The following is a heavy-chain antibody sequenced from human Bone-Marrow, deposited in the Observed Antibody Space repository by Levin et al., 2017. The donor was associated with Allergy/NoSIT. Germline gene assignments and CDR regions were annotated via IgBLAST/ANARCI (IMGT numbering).Heavy chain of an antibody. V-gene: IGHV3-48*03. CDR3: ASDKRSGGVTPDWYFDL. CDR1: GFSFSDYE. CDR2: ISSSGSTK. D-gene: IGHD2-15*01. J-gene: IGHJ2*01. Sequence: GGSLRLSCAASGFSFSDYEMNWVRQAPGKGLEWISYISSSGSTKYYADSVKGRFTISTKNSLYLQMNSLRADDTAIYYCASDKRSGGVTPDWYFDLWGRGTLVIVSS.